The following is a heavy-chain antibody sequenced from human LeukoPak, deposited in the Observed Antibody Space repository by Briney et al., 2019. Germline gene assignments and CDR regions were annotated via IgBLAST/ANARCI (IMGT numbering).Heavy chain of an antibody. J-gene: IGHJ6*03. CDR3: ARGRFIVVAGATSHYYYMDV. CDR2: IVPIFGTT. Sequence: SVKVSCKTSGGTFNSCAITWVRQAPGQGLEWVGRIVPIFGTTDYAQKFQDRVTFTADKSTGTAYMELRSLTSEDTAMYYWARGRFIVVAGATSHYYYMDVWGKGTTVIVS. D-gene: IGHD6-19*01. V-gene: IGHV1-69*06. CDR1: GGTFNSCA.